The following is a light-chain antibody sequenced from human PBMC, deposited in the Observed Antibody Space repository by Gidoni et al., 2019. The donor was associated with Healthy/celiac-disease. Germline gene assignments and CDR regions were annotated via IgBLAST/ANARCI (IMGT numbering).Light chain of an antibody. CDR1: QSVSSY. CDR2: DAS. V-gene: IGKV3-11*01. J-gene: IGKJ4*01. CDR3: QQRSNWPPFT. Sequence: EIVLTQSPATLSLSPGERATLPCRASQSVSSYLAWYQQNPGQAPRLLIYDASNRATGIPARFSGSGSGTDFTLTISSLEPEDFAVYYCQQRSNWPPFTFGGGTKVEIK.